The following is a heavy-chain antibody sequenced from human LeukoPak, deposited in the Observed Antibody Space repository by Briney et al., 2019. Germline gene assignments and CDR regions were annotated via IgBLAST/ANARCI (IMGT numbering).Heavy chain of an antibody. Sequence: PGGSLRLSCAASGFTFSNYPMHWVRQAPGKGLEWVSGISGSDGGTYYTDSVKGRFTVSRDNSKNTLYLQMNSLRVEDTAVYYCAKFYSWSDYCMDVWGKGTTVTVSS. J-gene: IGHJ6*03. CDR2: ISGSDGGT. CDR1: GFTFSNYP. V-gene: IGHV3-23*01. CDR3: AKFYSWSDYCMDV. D-gene: IGHD1-26*01.